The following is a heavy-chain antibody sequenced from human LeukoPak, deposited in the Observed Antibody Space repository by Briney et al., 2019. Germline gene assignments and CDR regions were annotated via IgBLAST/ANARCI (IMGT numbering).Heavy chain of an antibody. CDR3: ARDRCTDYYDSSGYCNWYFDL. CDR2: INPSGGST. D-gene: IGHD3-22*01. V-gene: IGHV1-46*01. J-gene: IGHJ2*01. Sequence: ASVKVSCKASGYTFTSYYMHWVRQAPGQGLEWMGIINPSGGSTSYAQKFQGRVTITADESTSTAYMELSSLRSEDTAVYYCARDRCTDYYDSSGYCNWYFDLWGRGTLVTVSS. CDR1: GYTFTSYY.